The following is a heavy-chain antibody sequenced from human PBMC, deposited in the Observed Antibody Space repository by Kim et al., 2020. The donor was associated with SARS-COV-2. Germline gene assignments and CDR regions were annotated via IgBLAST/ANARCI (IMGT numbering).Heavy chain of an antibody. CDR1: GYTLTELS. CDR2: FDPEDGET. CDR3: ATDSYYYDSSGYYYAFDY. Sequence: ASVKVSCKVSGYTLTELSMHWVRQAPGKGLEWMGGFDPEDGETIYAQKFQGRVTMTEDTSTDTAYMELSSLRSEDTAVYYCATDSYYYDSSGYYYAFDYWGQGTLVTVSS. V-gene: IGHV1-24*01. J-gene: IGHJ4*02. D-gene: IGHD3-22*01.